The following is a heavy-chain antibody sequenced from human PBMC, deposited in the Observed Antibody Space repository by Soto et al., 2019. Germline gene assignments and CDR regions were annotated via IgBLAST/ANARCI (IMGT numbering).Heavy chain of an antibody. V-gene: IGHV3-23*01. CDR3: AKDSSDTYYFFDF. CDR2: LADSGGSA. Sequence: GGSLRLSCAASGFTFSSYPMHWVRQAPGKGLEWVSALADSGGSAFYADSVKGRFTISRDNSMNTLYLQINSLRAEDTAVYYCAKDSSDTYYFFDFWGQGILVTVSS. J-gene: IGHJ4*02. D-gene: IGHD3-22*01. CDR1: GFTFSSYP.